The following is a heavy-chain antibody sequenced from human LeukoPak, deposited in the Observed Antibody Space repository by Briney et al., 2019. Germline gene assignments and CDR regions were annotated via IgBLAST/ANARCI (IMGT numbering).Heavy chain of an antibody. CDR1: GGPISSYY. D-gene: IGHD5-12*01. CDR3: ARGGASSGYFNWFDP. CDR2: IYYSGST. V-gene: IGHV4-59*01. J-gene: IGHJ5*02. Sequence: SEPLSLTCTVSGGPISSYYWSWIRQPPGKGLEWIGYIYYSGSTNYNPSLKSRDTISVDTSKNQCSLKLSSVTAADTAVYYCARGGASSGYFNWFDPWGQGTLVTVSS.